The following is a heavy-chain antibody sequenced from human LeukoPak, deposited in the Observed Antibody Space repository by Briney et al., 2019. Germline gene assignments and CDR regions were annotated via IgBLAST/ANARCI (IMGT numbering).Heavy chain of an antibody. D-gene: IGHD5-18*01. V-gene: IGHV4-61*02. CDR2: IYTSGST. CDR1: GGSISSGSYY. J-gene: IGHJ6*03. CDR3: ARDRAGYSYGYSYYYYMDV. Sequence: SETLSLTCTVSGGSISSGSYYWSWLRQPAGKGLEWIGRIYTSGSTNYNPSLKSRVTISVDTSKNQFSLKLSSVTAADTAVYYCARDRAGYSYGYSYYYYMDVWGKGTTVTISS.